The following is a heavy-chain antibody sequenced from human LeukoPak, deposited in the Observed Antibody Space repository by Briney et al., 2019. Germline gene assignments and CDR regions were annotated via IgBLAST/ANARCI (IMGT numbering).Heavy chain of an antibody. Sequence: PGESLKISCKGSGYSFTSYWISWVRQMPGKGLEWMGRIDPSDSYTNYSPSFQGHVTISADKSISTAYLQWSSLKASDTAMYYCATYYSGYDYGPYYYGMDVWGQGTTVTVSS. J-gene: IGHJ6*02. CDR3: ATYYSGYDYGPYYYGMDV. CDR1: GYSFTSYW. CDR2: IDPSDSYT. D-gene: IGHD5-12*01. V-gene: IGHV5-10-1*01.